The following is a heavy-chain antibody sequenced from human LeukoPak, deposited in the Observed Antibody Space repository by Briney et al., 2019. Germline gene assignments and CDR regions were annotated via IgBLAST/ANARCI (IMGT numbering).Heavy chain of an antibody. D-gene: IGHD3-10*01. V-gene: IGHV4-59*01. CDR3: ARDPNGSGSYFEDY. J-gene: IGHJ4*02. CDR1: GGSISGYY. Sequence: SETLSLTCTVSGGSISGYYWSWIRQPPGKGLEWIGYIYNSGSTNYNPSLKSRVTISLDTSRNQFSLRLNSVTAADTAVYYCARDPNGSGSYFEDYWGQGTLVTVSS. CDR2: IYNSGST.